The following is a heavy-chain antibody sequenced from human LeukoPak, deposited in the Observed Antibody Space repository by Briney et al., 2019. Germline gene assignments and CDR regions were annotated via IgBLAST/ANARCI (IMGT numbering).Heavy chain of an antibody. J-gene: IGHJ6*03. CDR1: GYTFTDYY. D-gene: IGHD2-2*01. CDR3: ATGNIGYCSSTSCPKGMDV. Sequence: ATVKISCKVSGYTFTDYYMHWVQQAPGKGLEWMGLVDPEDGETIYAEKFQGRVTITADTSTDTAYMELSSLGSEDTAVYYCATGNIGYCSSTSCPKGMDVWGKGTTVTVSS. V-gene: IGHV1-69-2*01. CDR2: VDPEDGET.